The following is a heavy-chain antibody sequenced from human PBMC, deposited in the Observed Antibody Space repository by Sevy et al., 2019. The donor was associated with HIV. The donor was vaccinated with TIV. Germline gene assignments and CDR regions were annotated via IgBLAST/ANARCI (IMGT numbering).Heavy chain of an antibody. D-gene: IGHD2-2*01. CDR1: EFIFTNAW. CDR3: TTDLEYQLERYYFNY. V-gene: IGHV3-15*01. J-gene: IGHJ4*02. CDR2: IKSTTNGGTT. Sequence: GGSLRLSCTASEFIFTNAWMSWVRQAPGKGLEWVGRIKSTTNGGTTDYAAPVEGRFTISRDDSKKTLYLQLNSLKTEDTAVYYCTTDLEYQLERYYFNYWGQGTLVTVSS.